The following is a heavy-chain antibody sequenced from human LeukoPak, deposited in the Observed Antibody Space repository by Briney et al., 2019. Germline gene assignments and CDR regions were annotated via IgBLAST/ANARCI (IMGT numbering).Heavy chain of an antibody. Sequence: PGGPLRLSCAASGFTFSVYYMSWIRQAPGKGLECVSYISCSCSTIYYANSVKGIFTISRDNAEISLSPQKNSLRAEDTAVYYCARGLTTYYYYYMDVWGKGSTVTVSS. V-gene: IGHV3-11*04. CDR3: ARGLTTYYYYYMDV. CDR1: GFTFSVYY. CDR2: ISCSCSTI. J-gene: IGHJ6*03. D-gene: IGHD4-11*01.